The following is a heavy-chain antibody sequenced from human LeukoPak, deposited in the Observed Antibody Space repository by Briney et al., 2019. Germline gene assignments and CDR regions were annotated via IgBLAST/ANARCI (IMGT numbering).Heavy chain of an antibody. Sequence: SETLSLTCTVSGGSISSSSYYWSWIRQPPGKGLEWIGYIYYSGSTNYNPSLKSRVTISVDTSKNQFSLKLSSVTAADTAVYYCASQISGSYLPRFDYWGQGTLVTVSS. CDR1: GGSISSSSYY. V-gene: IGHV4-61*01. CDR2: IYYSGST. J-gene: IGHJ4*02. D-gene: IGHD1-26*01. CDR3: ASQISGSYLPRFDY.